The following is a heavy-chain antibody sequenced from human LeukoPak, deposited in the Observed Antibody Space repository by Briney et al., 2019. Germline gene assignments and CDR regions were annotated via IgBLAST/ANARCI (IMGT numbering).Heavy chain of an antibody. J-gene: IGHJ3*02. CDR2: IHYSGST. Sequence: SDTLSLTCTVSGGSISSYHWIWIRQPPGQGLEWIGYIHYSGSTNYNPSLKSRVTTSVDTSKKQFSLKLRSVTAADTAVYYCARSVSWGLLVRDDAFDIWGQGTMVTVSS. CDR1: GGSISSYH. V-gene: IGHV4-59*08. CDR3: ARSVSWGLLVRDDAFDI. D-gene: IGHD2-21*01.